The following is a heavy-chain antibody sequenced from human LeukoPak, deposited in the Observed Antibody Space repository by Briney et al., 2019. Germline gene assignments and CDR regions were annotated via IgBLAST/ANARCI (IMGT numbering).Heavy chain of an antibody. D-gene: IGHD4-17*01. CDR3: AKPPAGDYGDYLSFDY. CDR1: GFTFSSYG. V-gene: IGHV3-30*18. Sequence: GRSLRLSCAASGFTFSSYGMHWVRQAPGKGLEWVAVKSYDGSNKYYADSVKGRFTISRDNSKNTLYLQMNSLRAEDTAVYYCAKPPAGDYGDYLSFDYWGQGTLVTVSS. CDR2: KSYDGSNK. J-gene: IGHJ4*02.